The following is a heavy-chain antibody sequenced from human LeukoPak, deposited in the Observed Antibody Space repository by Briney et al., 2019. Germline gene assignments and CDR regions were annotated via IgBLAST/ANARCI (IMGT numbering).Heavy chain of an antibody. D-gene: IGHD3-10*01. CDR1: GGSISSGGYY. Sequence: SQTLSLTCTVSGGSISSGGYYWSWIRQPPGKGLEWIGYIYHSGSTYYNPSLKSRVTISVDRSKNQFSLKLSSVTAADTAVYYCARDGPERGSFGYWGQGTLVIVSS. CDR3: ARDGPERGSFGY. CDR2: IYHSGST. J-gene: IGHJ4*02. V-gene: IGHV4-30-2*01.